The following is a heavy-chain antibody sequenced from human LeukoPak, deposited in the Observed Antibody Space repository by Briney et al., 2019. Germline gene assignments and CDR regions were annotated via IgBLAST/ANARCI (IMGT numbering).Heavy chain of an antibody. CDR1: GYTFNSYG. CDR3: ARDYRPPYYSDSSAYWLGY. CDR2: ISAYNGNT. J-gene: IGHJ4*02. V-gene: IGHV1-18*01. Sequence: ASVTVSCKASGYTFNSYGISWVRQAPGQGLEWMGWISAYNGNTKYAQKLQGRVTMTTDTSTSTAYMELRSLRSDDTAVYYCARDYRPPYYSDSSAYWLGYWGQGTLVTVSS. D-gene: IGHD3-22*01.